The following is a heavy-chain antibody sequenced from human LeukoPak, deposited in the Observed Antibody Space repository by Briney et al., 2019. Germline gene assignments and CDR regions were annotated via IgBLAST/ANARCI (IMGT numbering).Heavy chain of an antibody. CDR1: GYTFTSYY. CDR3: ARDRGSVLRYYDSSAPGDYYMDV. J-gene: IGHJ6*03. D-gene: IGHD3-22*01. Sequence: GASVKVSCKASGYTFTSYYMHWVRQAPGQGLEWMGGIIPIFGTANYAQKFQGRVTITTDESTSTAYMELSSLRSEDTAVYYCARDRGSVLRYYDSSAPGDYYMDVWGKGTTVTVSS. CDR2: IIPIFGTA. V-gene: IGHV1-69*05.